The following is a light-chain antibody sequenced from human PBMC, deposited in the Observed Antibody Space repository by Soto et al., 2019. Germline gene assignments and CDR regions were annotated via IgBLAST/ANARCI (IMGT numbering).Light chain of an antibody. CDR3: QQYANSPLT. J-gene: IGKJ3*01. Sequence: EIVLTQSPGTLSLSPGEGATLSCRASQSVSSSYLDWYQQKPDQAPMFFIYVASSRATGIPDRFSGSGSGTDFTLTISSLEPEDFAVYYCQQYANSPLTFGPGTKVDIK. CDR2: VAS. CDR1: QSVSSSY. V-gene: IGKV3-20*01.